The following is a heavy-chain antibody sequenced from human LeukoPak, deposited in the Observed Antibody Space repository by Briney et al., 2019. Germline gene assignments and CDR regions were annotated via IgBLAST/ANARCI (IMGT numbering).Heavy chain of an antibody. CDR2: IIGGAGGT. CDR1: GFSFSSHG. V-gene: IGHV3-23*01. CDR3: ARYSSSWGLRGRDFDY. D-gene: IGHD6-13*01. Sequence: GGSLRLSCAASGFSFSSHGMSWVRKAPGKGLEWVSGIIGGAGGTYYADSVKGRCTISRDNSKNSLYPQMNSLRAEDTAVYYCARYSSSWGLRGRDFDYWGQGTLVTVSS. J-gene: IGHJ4*02.